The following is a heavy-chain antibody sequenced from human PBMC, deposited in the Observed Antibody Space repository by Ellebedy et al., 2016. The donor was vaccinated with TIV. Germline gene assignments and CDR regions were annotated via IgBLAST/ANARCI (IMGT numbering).Heavy chain of an antibody. Sequence: AASVKVSCKASGYTFTSYGISWVRQAPGQGLEWMGWISAYNGNTNYAQKLQGRVTMTTDTSTSTAYMELRSLRSDDTAVYYCARWRSSLNYYGSGSYYNGFDYWGQGTLVTVSS. D-gene: IGHD3-10*01. CDR1: GYTFTSYG. V-gene: IGHV1-18*04. CDR3: ARWRSSLNYYGSGSYYNGFDY. J-gene: IGHJ4*02. CDR2: ISAYNGNT.